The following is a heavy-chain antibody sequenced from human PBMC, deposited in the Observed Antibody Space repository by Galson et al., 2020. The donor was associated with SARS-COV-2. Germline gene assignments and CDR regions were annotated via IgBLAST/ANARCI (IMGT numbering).Heavy chain of an antibody. CDR3: ARGGAWEPLLPVDS. Sequence: PSETLSLTCTVSGGSISSYYWSWIRQPPGKGLEWIGYIYYSGSTNNYNPSLKSRVTISVDTSKNQFSLKLRSVTAADTAVYYCARGGAWEPLLPVDSWGQGAPVTVSS. D-gene: IGHD1-26*01. V-gene: IGHV4-59*01. J-gene: IGHJ4*02. CDR2: IYYSGSTN. CDR1: GGSISSYY.